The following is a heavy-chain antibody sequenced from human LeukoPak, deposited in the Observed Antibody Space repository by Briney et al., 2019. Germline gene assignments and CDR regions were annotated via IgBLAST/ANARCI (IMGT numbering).Heavy chain of an antibody. Sequence: GASVKVSCKASGYTFTSYDINWVRQATGQGLEWMGWMNPNSGNTGYSQKFQGRVTITRNTSISTAYMELSSLRSEDTAVYYCARDSIWGYYDYVWGSYRYYNFDYWGQGTLVTVSS. CDR1: GYTFTSYD. CDR3: ARDSIWGYYDYVWGSYRYYNFDY. D-gene: IGHD3-16*02. V-gene: IGHV1-8*03. J-gene: IGHJ4*02. CDR2: MNPNSGNT.